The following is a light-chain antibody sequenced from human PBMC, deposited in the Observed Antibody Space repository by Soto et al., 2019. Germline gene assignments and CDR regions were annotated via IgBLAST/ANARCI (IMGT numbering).Light chain of an antibody. J-gene: IGLJ2*01. Sequence: QAVVTQPPSVSGAPGQRVTISCTGSNSNIGAGYDVHWYQQLPGTAPKLLIYGNSNRPSGVPDRFSGSKSGTSASLAITGLQAEDEADYYCQSYDSSLTVVFGGGTKVTVL. V-gene: IGLV1-40*01. CDR3: QSYDSSLTVV. CDR1: NSNIGAGYD. CDR2: GNS.